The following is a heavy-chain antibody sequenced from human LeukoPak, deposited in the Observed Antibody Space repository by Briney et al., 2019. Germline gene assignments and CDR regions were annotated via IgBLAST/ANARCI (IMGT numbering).Heavy chain of an antibody. CDR3: ARPYCGGDCHFDY. Sequence: PSETLSLTCAVYGGSFSGYYWSWIRQPPGKGLEWIGEINHSGSTNYNPSLKSRATISVDTSKNQFSLKLSSVTAADTAVYYCARPYCGGDCHFDYWGQGTLVTVSS. CDR1: GGSFSGYY. V-gene: IGHV4-34*01. J-gene: IGHJ4*02. CDR2: INHSGST. D-gene: IGHD2-21*02.